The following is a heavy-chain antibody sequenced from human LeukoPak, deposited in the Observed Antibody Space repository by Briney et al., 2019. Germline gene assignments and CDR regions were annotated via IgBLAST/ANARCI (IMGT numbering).Heavy chain of an antibody. D-gene: IGHD3-3*01. J-gene: IGHJ4*02. V-gene: IGHV3-48*01. CDR2: ISSNGSTT. CDR3: ARDGFCDF. Sequence: PGGSLRLSCAASGFNFNTFSTNWVRQAPGRGLEWVAYISSNGSTTYYADSMKGRFTISRDNAKNSLHLQMNGLRGEDTAVYYRARDGFCDFWGQATLVTVSS. CDR1: GFNFNTFS.